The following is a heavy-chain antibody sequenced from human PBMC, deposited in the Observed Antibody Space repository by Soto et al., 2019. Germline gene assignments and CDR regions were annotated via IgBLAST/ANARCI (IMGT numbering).Heavy chain of an antibody. CDR1: GFTFSSYW. D-gene: IGHD3-9*01. J-gene: IGHJ6*02. V-gene: IGHV3-7*03. Sequence: GGSLRLSWAASGFTFSSYWMSWVRQPPGKGLEWVANIKQDGSEKYYVDSVKGRFTISRDNAKNSLYLQMNSLRAEDTAVYYCARTDISRSYGMDVWGQGTTVTVSS. CDR2: IKQDGSEK. CDR3: ARTDISRSYGMDV.